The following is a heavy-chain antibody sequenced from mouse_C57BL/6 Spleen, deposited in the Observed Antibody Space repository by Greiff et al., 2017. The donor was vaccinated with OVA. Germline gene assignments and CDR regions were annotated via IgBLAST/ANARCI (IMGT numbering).Heavy chain of an antibody. D-gene: IGHD1-1*01. V-gene: IGHV1-55*01. CDR2: IYPGSGST. CDR3: ARRGDYYGSSLFDY. Sequence: QVQLQQSGAELVKPGASVKMSCKASGYTFTSYWITWVKQRPGQGLEWIGDIYPGSGSTNYNEKFKSKATLTVDTSSSTAYMKLSSLTSEDSAVYYCARRGDYYGSSLFDYWGQGTTLTVSS. J-gene: IGHJ2*01. CDR1: GYTFTSYW.